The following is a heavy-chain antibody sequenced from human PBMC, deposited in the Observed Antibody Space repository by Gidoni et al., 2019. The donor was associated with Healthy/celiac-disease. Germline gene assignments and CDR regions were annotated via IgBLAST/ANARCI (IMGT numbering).Heavy chain of an antibody. CDR3: ARVALDGVRGKGPNWFDP. V-gene: IGHV4-31*02. CDR1: TCGGYY. Sequence: TCGGYYWSWIRQHPGKGLEWIGYIYYSGSTYYNPSLKSRVTISVDTSKNQFSLKLSSVTAADTAVYDCARVALDGVRGKGPNWFDPWGQGTRVTVSS. J-gene: IGHJ5*02. D-gene: IGHD3-10*01. CDR2: IYYSGST.